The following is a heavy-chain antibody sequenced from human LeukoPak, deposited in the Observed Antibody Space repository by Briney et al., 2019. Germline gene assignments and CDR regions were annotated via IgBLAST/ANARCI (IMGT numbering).Heavy chain of an antibody. V-gene: IGHV3-15*01. CDR2: IKSKTDGGTT. Sequence: GGSLRLSCAASGFIFTNAWMNWVRQAPGKGLEWVGRIKSKTDGGTTDYAAPVKGRFTVSRDDSKKMLYLQMNSLKTEDTGVYYCTSSSSDWGQGTLDTVSS. J-gene: IGHJ4*02. CDR1: GFIFTNAW. D-gene: IGHD6-19*01. CDR3: TSSSSD.